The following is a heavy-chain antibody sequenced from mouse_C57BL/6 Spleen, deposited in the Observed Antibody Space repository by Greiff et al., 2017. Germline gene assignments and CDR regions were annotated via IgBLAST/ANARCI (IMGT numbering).Heavy chain of an antibody. D-gene: IGHD2-3*01. V-gene: IGHV2-2*01. CDR1: GFSLTSYG. CDR2: IWSGGST. Sequence: QVQLKESGPGLVQPSQSLSITCTVSGFSLTSYGVHWVRQSPGKGLEWLGVIWSGGSTDYNAAFISRLSISKDNSKSQVFFKMNSLQADDTAIYYCARMDDGYGSMDYWGQGTSVTGSS. CDR3: ARMDDGYGSMDY. J-gene: IGHJ4*01.